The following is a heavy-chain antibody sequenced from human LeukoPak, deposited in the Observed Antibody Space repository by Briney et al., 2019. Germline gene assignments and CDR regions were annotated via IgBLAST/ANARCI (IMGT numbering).Heavy chain of an antibody. CDR3: ARTSRTCEPEYFQH. CDR2: IYYSGST. Sequence: SQTLSLTCTVSGGSISSGDYYWSWIRQPPGKGLEWIGYIYYSGSTYYNPSLKSRVTISVDTSENQFSLRLSSVTAADTAVYYWARTSRTCEPEYFQHWGQGTLVTVSS. D-gene: IGHD2-8*02. V-gene: IGHV4-30-4*01. CDR1: GGSISSGDYY. J-gene: IGHJ1*01.